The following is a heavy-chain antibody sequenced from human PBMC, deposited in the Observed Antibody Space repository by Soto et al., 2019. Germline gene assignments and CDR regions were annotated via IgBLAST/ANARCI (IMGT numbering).Heavy chain of an antibody. CDR3: ARETKSYDSSGYPEYYFDY. Sequence: LRLSCAASGFTFSDYYMSWIRQAPGKGLDWVSYISSSSSYANYADSVKGRFTISRDNAKNSLYLQMNSLRAEDTAVYYCARETKSYDSSGYPEYYFDYWGQGTLVTVSS. D-gene: IGHD3-22*01. V-gene: IGHV3-11*05. CDR1: GFTFSDYY. J-gene: IGHJ4*02. CDR2: ISSSSSYA.